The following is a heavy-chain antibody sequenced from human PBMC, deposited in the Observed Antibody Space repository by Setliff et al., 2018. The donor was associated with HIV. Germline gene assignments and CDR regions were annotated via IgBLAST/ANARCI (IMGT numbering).Heavy chain of an antibody. V-gene: IGHV4-34*01. J-gene: IGHJ4*02. CDR2: INYRGGT. Sequence: PSETLSLTFAVYGGSFSGYSWNWIRQPPGKGLEWIGEINYRGGTNYNPSLKSRVTISVDAYERHFSLRMTSTTAADTAIYYCARGVPLLPPNFWGQGTLVTVSS. D-gene: IGHD2-15*01. CDR3: ARGVPLLPPNF. CDR1: GGSFSGYS.